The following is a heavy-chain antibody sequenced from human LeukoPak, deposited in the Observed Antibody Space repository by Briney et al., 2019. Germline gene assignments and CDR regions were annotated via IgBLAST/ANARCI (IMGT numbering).Heavy chain of an antibody. Sequence: GGSLRLSCAASEFTFSDYYMSWIRQAPGKGLEWVSYISSSGSTIYYADSVKGRFTISRDNAKNSLYLQMNSLRAEDTAVYYCARGDCSSTSCPDTYYYYGMDVWGQGTTVTVSS. J-gene: IGHJ6*02. CDR3: ARGDCSSTSCPDTYYYYGMDV. D-gene: IGHD2-2*01. CDR1: EFTFSDYY. CDR2: ISSSGSTI. V-gene: IGHV3-11*01.